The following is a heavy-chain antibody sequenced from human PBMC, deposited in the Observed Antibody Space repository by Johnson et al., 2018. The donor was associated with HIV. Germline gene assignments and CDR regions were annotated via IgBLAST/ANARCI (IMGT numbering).Heavy chain of an antibody. CDR3: AKDLLRFLEWLYRPGAFDI. CDR2: ISYDGSNK. D-gene: IGHD3-3*01. Sequence: VQLVESGGGVVQPGGSLRLSCAASGFTFSTYGMHWVRQAPGKGLEWVAVISYDGSNKYYADSVKGRFTISRDNSKNTLYLQMNSLRVEDTAVYFCAKDLLRFLEWLYRPGAFDIWGQGTMVTVSS. CDR1: GFTFSTYG. J-gene: IGHJ3*02. V-gene: IGHV3-30*18.